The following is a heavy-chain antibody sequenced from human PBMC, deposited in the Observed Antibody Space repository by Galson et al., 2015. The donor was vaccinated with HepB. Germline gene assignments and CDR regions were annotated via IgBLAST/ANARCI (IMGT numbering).Heavy chain of an antibody. Sequence: SLRFSCATFGFTFSRYAMSWVRQAPGKGLEWVSGMSGTGGTTFYSDSVKGRFTISRDNSKNTLYLQMSSLRVEDTAVYYCAKVAVVVTTIPYYFDYWGQGTQVTVSS. V-gene: IGHV3-23*01. D-gene: IGHD2-21*02. CDR2: MSGTGGTT. CDR1: GFTFSRYA. J-gene: IGHJ4*02. CDR3: AKVAVVVTTIPYYFDY.